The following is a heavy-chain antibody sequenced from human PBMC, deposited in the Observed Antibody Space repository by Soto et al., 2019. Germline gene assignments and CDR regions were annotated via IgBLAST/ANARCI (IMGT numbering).Heavy chain of an antibody. J-gene: IGHJ4*02. CDR1: GFIFSRHG. Sequence: GGSLRLFCAVSGFIFSRHGMHWVRQAPGKGLEWVALISYDGTNKFYADSVKGRFTVSRDNSKNTLYLQMNSLRGEDTAFYYCAKDLGGTSNLDYWGQGALVTVSS. CDR3: AKDLGGTSNLDY. D-gene: IGHD1-26*01. CDR2: ISYDGTNK. V-gene: IGHV3-30*18.